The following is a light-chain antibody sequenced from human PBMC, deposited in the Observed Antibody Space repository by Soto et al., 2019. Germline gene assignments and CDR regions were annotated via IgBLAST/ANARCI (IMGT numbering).Light chain of an antibody. CDR1: SSNIGAGYD. CDR2: GNT. Sequence: QLVLTQPPSVSGAPGQRVTISCTGSSSNIGAGYDVHWYQQLPGRAPKLLIYGNTNRPSGVPDRFSGSKSGTSASLAITGLQAEDEADYCCLSFDSSLSVVFGGGTKLTVL. J-gene: IGLJ2*01. CDR3: LSFDSSLSVV. V-gene: IGLV1-40*01.